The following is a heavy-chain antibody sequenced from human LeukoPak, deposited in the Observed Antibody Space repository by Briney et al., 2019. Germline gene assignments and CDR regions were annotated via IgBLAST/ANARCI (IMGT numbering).Heavy chain of an antibody. Sequence: GGSLRLSCAASGFTFSSYSMNWVRQAPGKGLDWVSSISYTGTYIYYADAVKGRFTISRDNAKNSLYLEMNSLRPEDMALYYCVKSGGYYYMDAWGKGTTVIVSS. CDR1: GFTFSSYS. V-gene: IGHV3-21*04. CDR3: VKSGGYYYMDA. D-gene: IGHD3-16*01. CDR2: ISYTGTYI. J-gene: IGHJ6*03.